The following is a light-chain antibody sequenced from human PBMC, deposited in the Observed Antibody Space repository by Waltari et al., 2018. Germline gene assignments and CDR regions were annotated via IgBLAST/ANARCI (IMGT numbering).Light chain of an antibody. V-gene: IGLV6-57*02. CDR1: GGSIASNY. CDR3: QSYDTTNFWV. CDR2: EDD. Sequence: NFILTQPHSVSASPGKTVTLSCTGSGGSIASNYVQWSQQRPGSAPITVIYEDDQRPSGVPDRFSGSIDRSSNSASLTISGLETEDEADYYCQSYDTTNFWVFGGGTKLTVL. J-gene: IGLJ3*02.